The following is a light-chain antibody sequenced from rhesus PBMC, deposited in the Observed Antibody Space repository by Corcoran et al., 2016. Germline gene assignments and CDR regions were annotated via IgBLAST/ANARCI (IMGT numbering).Light chain of an antibody. CDR1: QSLLHSNGYTY. V-gene: IGKV2-78*01. CDR3: EQTLQTPLT. J-gene: IGKJ4*01. CDR2: EVS. Sequence: DIVMTQTPLSLSVTPGEPASISCRSSQSLLHSNGYTYLHWYLQKPGPSPQLLIYEVSNRASGVPDRFSGSGSGTDFTLKISRVEAEDVGVYYCEQTLQTPLTFGGGTKVELK.